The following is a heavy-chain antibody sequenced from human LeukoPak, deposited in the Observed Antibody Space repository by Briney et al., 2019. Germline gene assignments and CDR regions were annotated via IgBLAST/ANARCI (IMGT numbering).Heavy chain of an antibody. CDR1: GLTFSSYA. CDR2: ISGSGDNT. Sequence: PGGSLRLSCAASGLTFSSYAMSWVRQAPGKGPEWVSSISGSGDNTYYADSVKGRFTISRDNSKNTLYLQMNSVGPDDTAVYYCAKQEKAAAGRDFEYWGQGTLVTVSS. J-gene: IGHJ4*02. CDR3: AKQEKAAAGRDFEY. V-gene: IGHV3-23*01. D-gene: IGHD6-13*01.